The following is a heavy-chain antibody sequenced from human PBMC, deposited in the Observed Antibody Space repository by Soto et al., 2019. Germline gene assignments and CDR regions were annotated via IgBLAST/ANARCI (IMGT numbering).Heavy chain of an antibody. D-gene: IGHD4-17*01. J-gene: IGHJ6*02. CDR3: ARDRTVTTYYYYGMDV. Sequence: QVQLVESGGGVVQPGRSLRLSCAASGFTFSSSAMHWVRQAPGKGLEWVAVISYDGSNKYYADSVKGRFTISRDNSKNTLYLQMNSLRAEDTAVYYCARDRTVTTYYYYGMDVWGQGTTVTVSS. CDR2: ISYDGSNK. V-gene: IGHV3-30-3*01. CDR1: GFTFSSSA.